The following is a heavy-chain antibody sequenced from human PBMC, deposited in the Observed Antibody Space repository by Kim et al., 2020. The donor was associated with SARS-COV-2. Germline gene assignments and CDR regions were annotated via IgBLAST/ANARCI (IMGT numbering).Heavy chain of an antibody. CDR2: VYPGDSDT. CDR3: ARDPVYGSARPVHFDY. J-gene: IGHJ4*02. CDR1: GYTFTSYW. D-gene: IGHD3-10*01. V-gene: IGHV5-51*01. Sequence: GESLKISCKGSGYTFTSYWIGWVRQMPGKGLEWMGVVYPGDSDTRYSPSFQGQVTISADRSISTAYLQWSSLKASDTAMYYCARDPVYGSARPVHFDYWGQGTLVTVSS.